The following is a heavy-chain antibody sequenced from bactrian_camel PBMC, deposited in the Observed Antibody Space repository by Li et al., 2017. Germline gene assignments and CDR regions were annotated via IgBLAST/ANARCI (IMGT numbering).Heavy chain of an antibody. Sequence: VQLVESGGGSVQAGVSLRLSCTASGLTFATYAGAWFRQAPGKEREGVAAIEMDGTLHYGDSIEGRFAISRDSAANTLYLQMNNLEPGDTAMYYCAADSVGRCRARGWVERPSVAAYDYWGQGTQVTVS. CDR2: IEMDGTL. J-gene: IGHJ4*01. CDR1: GLTFATYA. V-gene: IGHV3S63*01. CDR3: AADSVGRCRARGWVERPSVAAYDY. D-gene: IGHD5*01.